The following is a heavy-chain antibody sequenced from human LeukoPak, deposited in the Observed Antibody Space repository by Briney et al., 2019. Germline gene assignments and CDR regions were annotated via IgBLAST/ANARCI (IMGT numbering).Heavy chain of an antibody. CDR2: IIPIFGTA. D-gene: IGHD3-10*01. J-gene: IGHJ6*03. CDR3: AIPQEAGFEYYYYYMDV. V-gene: IGHV1-69*05. Sequence: SVKFSCKASGGTLSRYAISRVRQAPGQGLEWVGGIIPIFGTANYAQQFQVRVTITTDESTSTAYMELSSLRSEDTAVYYCAIPQEAGFEYYYYYMDVWGKGTTVTVSS. CDR1: GGTLSRYA.